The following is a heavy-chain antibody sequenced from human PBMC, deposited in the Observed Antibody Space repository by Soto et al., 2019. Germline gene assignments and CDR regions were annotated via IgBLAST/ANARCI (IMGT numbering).Heavy chain of an antibody. D-gene: IGHD3-22*01. J-gene: IGHJ6*02. Sequence: QVQLVQSGAEVKKPGSSVKVSCKASRGTFSSYAISWVRQAPGQGLEWMGGIIPIFGTANYAQKFQGRVTITADESTSTAYMELSSLRSEDTAVYYCAYYYDSSGYGYYYYGMDVWGQGTTVTVSS. CDR2: IIPIFGTA. CDR3: AYYYDSSGYGYYYYGMDV. V-gene: IGHV1-69*01. CDR1: RGTFSSYA.